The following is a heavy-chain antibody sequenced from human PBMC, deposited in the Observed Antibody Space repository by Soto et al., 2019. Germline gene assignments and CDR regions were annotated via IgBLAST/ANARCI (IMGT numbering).Heavy chain of an antibody. V-gene: IGHV3-30-3*01. D-gene: IGHD3-10*01. Sequence: PGGSLRLSCAASGFTFSSYAMHWVRQAPGKGLEWVAVISYDGSNKYYADSVKGRFTISRDNSKNTLYLQMNSLRAEDTAVYYCARARYYGSGSYSYYYYGMDVWGQGTTVTVSS. J-gene: IGHJ6*02. CDR2: ISYDGSNK. CDR3: ARARYYGSGSYSYYYYGMDV. CDR1: GFTFSSYA.